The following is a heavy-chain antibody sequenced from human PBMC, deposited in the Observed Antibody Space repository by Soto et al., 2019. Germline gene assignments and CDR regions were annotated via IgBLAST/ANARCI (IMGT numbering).Heavy chain of an antibody. J-gene: IGHJ4*02. Sequence: EVQLLESGGGLVQPGGSLSLSCAASGFTFSSYSMNWVRQAPGKGLEWASYISSSSSTIYYADSVKGRFTISRDNAKNSLYLQMNSLRAEDTAVYYCASSPWWGKGLFDYWGQGALVTVSS. CDR1: GFTFSSYS. D-gene: IGHD2-15*01. CDR2: ISSSSSTI. V-gene: IGHV3-48*01. CDR3: ASSPWWGKGLFDY.